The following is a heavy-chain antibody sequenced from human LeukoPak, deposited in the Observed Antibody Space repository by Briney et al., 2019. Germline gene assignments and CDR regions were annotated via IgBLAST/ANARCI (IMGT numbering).Heavy chain of an antibody. J-gene: IGHJ3*02. CDR1: GFTFSSYG. V-gene: IGHV3-48*03. CDR3: ARDREPDAFDI. CDR2: ISSSGSTI. Sequence: TGGSLRLSCAASGFTFSSYGMNWVGPAPGKGLGWGSYISSSGSTIYYADSVKGRFTVSRDSANNSLYLQMDSLKVEDTAVYYCARDREPDAFDIWGQGTMVTVSS. D-gene: IGHD1-26*01.